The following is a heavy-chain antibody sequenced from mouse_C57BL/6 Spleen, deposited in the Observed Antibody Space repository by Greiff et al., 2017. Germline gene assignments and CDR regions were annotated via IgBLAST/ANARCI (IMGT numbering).Heavy chain of an antibody. J-gene: IGHJ3*01. V-gene: IGHV5-4*03. Sequence: EVMLVESGGGLVKPGGSLKLSCAASGFTFSSYAMSWVRQTPEKRLEWVATISDGGSYTYYPDDVKGRFTISRDNAKNNLYLQMSHLKSEDTAMYYCARVPGTGSFAYWGQGTLVTVSA. D-gene: IGHD4-1*01. CDR2: ISDGGSYT. CDR1: GFTFSSYA. CDR3: ARVPGTGSFAY.